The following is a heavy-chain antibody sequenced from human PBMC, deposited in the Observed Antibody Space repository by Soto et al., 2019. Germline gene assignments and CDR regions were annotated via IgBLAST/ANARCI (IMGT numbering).Heavy chain of an antibody. V-gene: IGHV3-30-3*01. D-gene: IGHD2-15*01. CDR2: ISYDGSNK. J-gene: IGHJ6*02. Sequence: GGSLRLSCAASGFTFSSYAMHWVRQAPGKGLEWVAVISYDGSNKYYADSVKGRFTISRDNSKNTLYLQMNSLRAEDTAVYYCARDGDIVVVVAAFMDVWGQGTTVTVSS. CDR1: GFTFSSYA. CDR3: ARDGDIVVVVAAFMDV.